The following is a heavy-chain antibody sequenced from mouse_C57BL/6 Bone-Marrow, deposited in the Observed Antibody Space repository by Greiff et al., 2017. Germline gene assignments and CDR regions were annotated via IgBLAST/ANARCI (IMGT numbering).Heavy chain of an antibody. CDR2: ISSGGSYT. CDR3: TRPRRRRLRRGYLDY. J-gene: IGHJ2*01. Sequence: EVKLVESGGDLVKPGGSLKLSCAASGFTFSSYGMSWVRQTPDKRLEWVATISSGGSYTYYPDSVKGRFIISSDNAKDTLYLQMGCMKSEDKAMDYCTRPRRRRLRRGYLDYWGQGTTLTVSS. V-gene: IGHV5-6*02. CDR1: GFTFSSYG. D-gene: IGHD2-4*01.